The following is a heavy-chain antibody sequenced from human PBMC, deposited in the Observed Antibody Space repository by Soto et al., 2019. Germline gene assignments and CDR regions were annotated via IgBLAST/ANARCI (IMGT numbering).Heavy chain of an antibody. J-gene: IGHJ4*02. CDR2: IYYSGST. CDR3: ARSTRAGYSFDY. V-gene: IGHV4-31*03. D-gene: IGHD6-13*01. Sequence: PSETLSLTCTVSGGSISSGGYYWSWIRQHPGKGLEWIGYIYYSGSTYYNPSLKSRVTISVDTSKNQFSLKLSSVTAADTAVYYCARSTRAGYSFDYWGQGTLVTVS. CDR1: GGSISSGGYY.